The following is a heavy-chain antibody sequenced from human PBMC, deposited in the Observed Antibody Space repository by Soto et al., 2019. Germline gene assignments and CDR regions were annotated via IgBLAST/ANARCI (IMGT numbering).Heavy chain of an antibody. D-gene: IGHD5-18*01. J-gene: IGHJ3*02. CDR3: ASTWIQLWADAFDI. CDR1: GFTFSSYS. Sequence: GSLRLSCAASGFTFSSYSMNWVRQAPGKGLEWVSSISSSSSYIYYADSVKGRFTISRDNAKNSLYLQMNSLRAEDTAVYYCASTWIQLWADAFDIWGQGTMVTVSS. V-gene: IGHV3-21*01. CDR2: ISSSSSYI.